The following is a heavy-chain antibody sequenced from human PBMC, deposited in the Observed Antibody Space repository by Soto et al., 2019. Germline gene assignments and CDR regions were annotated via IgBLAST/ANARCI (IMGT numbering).Heavy chain of an antibody. CDR2: INHTGST. J-gene: IGHJ4*02. V-gene: IGHV4-34*01. CDR3: ARDLPPVDY. CDR1: GGSFSGYS. Sequence: NPSETLSLTCAVYGGSFSGYSWTWIRQPPGTGLEWIGEINHTGSTNYNPSLKSRVTISVDTSKNQFSLKLTSVTAADTAVYYCARDLPPVDYWGQGTLVTVS.